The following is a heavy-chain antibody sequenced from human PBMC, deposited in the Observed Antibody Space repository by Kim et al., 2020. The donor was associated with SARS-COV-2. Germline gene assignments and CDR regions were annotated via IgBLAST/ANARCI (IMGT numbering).Heavy chain of an antibody. CDR1: GFTFSDHW. Sequence: GGSLRLSCAASGFTFSDHWIHWVRQVPGKGLVWVSRINSDGSSTTYADSVKGRFTISRDNAKNTLYLQMNSLRAEDTAVYYCATGLSVAQSRVYFHSWGQGTLVTVSS. J-gene: IGHJ4*02. D-gene: IGHD6-19*01. CDR3: ATGLSVAQSRVYFHS. CDR2: INSDGSST. V-gene: IGHV3-74*01.